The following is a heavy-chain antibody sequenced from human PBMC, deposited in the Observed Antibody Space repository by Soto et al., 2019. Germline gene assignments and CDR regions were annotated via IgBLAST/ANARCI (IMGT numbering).Heavy chain of an antibody. CDR1: GFTFSSYG. CDR2: ISYDGSNK. J-gene: IGHJ1*01. D-gene: IGHD6-19*01. CDR3: AKTFPSSGWYRYFQH. V-gene: IGHV3-30*18. Sequence: QVQLVESGGGVVQPGRSLRLSCAASGFTFSSYGMHWVRQAPGKGLEWVAVISYDGSNKYYADSVKGRFTISRDNSKNTLYLQMNSLRAEDTAVYYCAKTFPSSGWYRYFQHWGQGTLVTVSS.